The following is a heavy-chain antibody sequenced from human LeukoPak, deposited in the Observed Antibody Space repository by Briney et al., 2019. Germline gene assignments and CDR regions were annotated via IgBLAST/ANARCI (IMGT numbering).Heavy chain of an antibody. V-gene: IGHV3-30*04. Sequence: GGSLRLSCAASGFTFSSYVMHWVRQAPGKGLEWVAIISYDGSNEYYADSVKGRFTISRDNSKNTLYLQMNSLRAEDTAVYYCAKDQVTYIDYWGQGTLVTVSS. CDR1: GFTFSSYV. J-gene: IGHJ4*02. CDR2: ISYDGSNE. CDR3: AKDQVTYIDY. D-gene: IGHD2-21*02.